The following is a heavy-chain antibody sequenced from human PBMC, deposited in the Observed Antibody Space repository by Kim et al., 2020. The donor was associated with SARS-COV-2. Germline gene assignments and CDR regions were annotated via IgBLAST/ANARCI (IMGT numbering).Heavy chain of an antibody. CDR2: INSDGSST. J-gene: IGHJ6*02. CDR3: ARTRSIAVAGRSYYYYGMDV. D-gene: IGHD6-19*01. CDR1: GFTFSSYW. Sequence: GGSLRLSCAASGFTFSSYWMHWVRQAPGKGLVWVSRINSDGSSTSYADSVKGRFTISRDNAKNTLYLQMNSLRAEDTAVYYCARTRSIAVAGRSYYYYGMDVWGQGTTVTVSS. V-gene: IGHV3-74*01.